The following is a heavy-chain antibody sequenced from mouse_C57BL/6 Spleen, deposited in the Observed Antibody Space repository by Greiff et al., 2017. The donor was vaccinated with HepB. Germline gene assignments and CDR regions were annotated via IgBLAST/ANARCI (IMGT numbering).Heavy chain of an antibody. Sequence: EVQLQQSGAELVRPGASVKLSCTASGFNIKDDYMHWVKQRPEQGLEWIGWIDPENGDTEYASKFQGKATITSDTSSNTAYLQLSIRTSEDTAVYYCTTWGYGSNYWGQGTTLTVSS. J-gene: IGHJ2*01. D-gene: IGHD1-1*01. CDR3: TTWGYGSNY. V-gene: IGHV14-4*01. CDR2: IDPENGDT. CDR1: GFNIKDDY.